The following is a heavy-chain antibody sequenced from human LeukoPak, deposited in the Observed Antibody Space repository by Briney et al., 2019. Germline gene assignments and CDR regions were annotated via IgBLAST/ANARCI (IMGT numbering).Heavy chain of an antibody. CDR2: INPSGGST. CDR3: ARGLGGDFLNGRFVP. CDR1: GYTFTSYY. J-gene: IGHJ5*02. Sequence: ASLKVSCKASGYTFTSYYMHWVRQTPGQGLEWMGIINPSGGSTSYAQKFQGRVTMTRDTSTSTVYMELSSLRSEDTAVYYCARGLGGDFLNGRFVPWGEGILVTVSS. D-gene: IGHD2-21*02. V-gene: IGHV1-46*01.